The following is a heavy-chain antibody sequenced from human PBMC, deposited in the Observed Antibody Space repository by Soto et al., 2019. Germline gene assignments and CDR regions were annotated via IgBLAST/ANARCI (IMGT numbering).Heavy chain of an antibody. D-gene: IGHD3-22*01. CDR2: IDWDDDK. J-gene: IGHJ6*02. CDR1: GFSLSTSGMC. CDR3: ARMTYYYDSSGYPYGMDV. V-gene: IGHV2-70*01. Sequence: SGPTLVNPTQTLTLTCTFSGFSLSTSGMCVSWIRQPPGKALEWLALIDWDDDKYYSTSLKTRLTISKDTSKNQVVLTMTNMDPLDTATYYCARMTYYYDSSGYPYGMDVWGQGTTVTVSS.